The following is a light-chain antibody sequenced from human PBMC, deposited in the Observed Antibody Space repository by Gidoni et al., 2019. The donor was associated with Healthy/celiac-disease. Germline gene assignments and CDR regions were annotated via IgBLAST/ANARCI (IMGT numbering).Light chain of an antibody. CDR1: QSISSY. CDR3: QQSYSTLWT. CDR2: AAS. V-gene: IGKV1-39*01. Sequence: DIQLPPSPSSLSASVGDRVTITCRASQSISSYLNWYQQKPGKAPKLLIYAASSLQSGVPSRFSGSGSGTDFTLTISRLQPEDFATYDWQQSYSTLWTFGQGTKVEIK. J-gene: IGKJ1*01.